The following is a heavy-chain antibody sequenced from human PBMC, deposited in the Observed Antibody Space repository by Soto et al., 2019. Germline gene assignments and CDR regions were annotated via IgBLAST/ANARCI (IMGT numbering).Heavy chain of an antibody. CDR3: ARETPIVVVPAAIWDYYYGMDV. D-gene: IGHD2-2*02. J-gene: IGHJ6*02. CDR2: IIPIFGTA. CDR1: GGTFSSYA. Sequence: GASVKVSCKASGGTFSSYAISWVRQAPGQGLEWMGGIIPIFGTANYAQKFQGRVTITADVSTSTAYMELSSLRSEDTAVYYCARETPIVVVPAAIWDYYYGMDVWGQGTTVTVSS. V-gene: IGHV1-69*13.